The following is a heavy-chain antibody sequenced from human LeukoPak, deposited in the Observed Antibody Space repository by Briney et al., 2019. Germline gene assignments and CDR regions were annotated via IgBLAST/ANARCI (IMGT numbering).Heavy chain of an antibody. CDR3: ARDGPQSDAFDI. Sequence: PSETLSLTCAVYGGSFSGYYWGWIRQPPGKGLEWIGSIYYSGSTYYNPSLKSRVTISVDTSKNQFSLKLSSVTAADTAVYYCARDGPQSDAFDIWGQGTMVTVSS. D-gene: IGHD2-8*01. V-gene: IGHV4-34*01. CDR1: GGSFSGYY. CDR2: IYYSGST. J-gene: IGHJ3*02.